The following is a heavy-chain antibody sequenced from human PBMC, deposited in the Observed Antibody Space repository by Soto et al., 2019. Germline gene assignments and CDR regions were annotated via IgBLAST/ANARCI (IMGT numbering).Heavy chain of an antibody. CDR1: GGSISSYY. J-gene: IGHJ2*01. CDR2: IYYSGST. Sequence: SETLSLTCTVSGGSISSYYWSWIRQPPGKGLEWIGYIYYSGSTNYNPSLKSRVTISVDTSKNQFSLKLSSVTAADTAVYYCARLDYGDWYFDLWGRGTLVTVSS. D-gene: IGHD4-17*01. V-gene: IGHV4-59*01. CDR3: ARLDYGDWYFDL.